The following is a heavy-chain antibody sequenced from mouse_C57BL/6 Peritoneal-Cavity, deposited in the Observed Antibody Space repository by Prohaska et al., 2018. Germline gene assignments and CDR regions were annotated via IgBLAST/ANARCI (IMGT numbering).Heavy chain of an antibody. CDR2: T. D-gene: IGHD1-1*01. V-gene: IGHV1-58*01. CDR3: ARDGATVVTKRDYAMDY. J-gene: IGHJ4*01. Sequence: TEYNEKSNGKATLTTDTSSSTAYMQHSSLTSEESAIYFCARDGATVVTKRDYAMDYWGQGTSVTVSS.